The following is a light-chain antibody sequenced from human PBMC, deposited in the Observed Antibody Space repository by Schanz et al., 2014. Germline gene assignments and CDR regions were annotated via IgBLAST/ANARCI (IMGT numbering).Light chain of an antibody. CDR2: WAS. CDR3: QQYLVYRT. Sequence: DIVMTQSPDSLAVSLGERATINCKSSQRVLYSAHNKNYLAWYQQKPGQPPKLLIYWASTRESGVPDRFSGSGSGTDFTLTISSLQAEDVAVYYCQQYLVYRTFGQGTKVEIK. V-gene: IGKV4-1*01. J-gene: IGKJ1*01. CDR1: QRVLYSAHNKNY.